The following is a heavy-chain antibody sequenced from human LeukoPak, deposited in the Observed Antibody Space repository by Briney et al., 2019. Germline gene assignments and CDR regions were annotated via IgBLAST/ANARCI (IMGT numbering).Heavy chain of an antibody. Sequence: PSETLSLTCAVYGGSFSGYYWSWIRQPPGKGLEWIGEINHSGSTNYNPSLKSRVTISVDTSKNQFSLELSSVTAADTAVYYCATLYYYDSSGYVDYWGQGTPVTVSS. V-gene: IGHV4-34*01. D-gene: IGHD3-22*01. CDR2: INHSGST. CDR3: ATLYYYDSSGYVDY. CDR1: GGSFSGYY. J-gene: IGHJ4*02.